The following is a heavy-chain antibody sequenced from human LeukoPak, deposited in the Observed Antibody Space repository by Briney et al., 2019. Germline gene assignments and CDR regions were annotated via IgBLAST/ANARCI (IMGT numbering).Heavy chain of an antibody. V-gene: IGHV3-66*01. D-gene: IGHD3-22*01. Sequence: PGGSLRLSCAASGFIVSSKYMSWVRQAPGKGLEWVSVIYSGGTTYYADSVKGRFTISRDNSKNTLFLQMNSLRAEDTAIYYCARFYDSSGYLDYWGQGTLVTVSS. CDR1: GFIVSSKY. J-gene: IGHJ4*02. CDR2: IYSGGTT. CDR3: ARFYDSSGYLDY.